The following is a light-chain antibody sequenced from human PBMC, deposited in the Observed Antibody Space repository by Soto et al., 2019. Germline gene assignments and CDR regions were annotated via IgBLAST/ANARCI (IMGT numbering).Light chain of an antibody. CDR3: QQFYSSPLT. Sequence: DIVMTQSPASLAVSLGERATINSKSSQSLLFSSNKKNYVAWYQQRPGQPPKLLIYWASSRESGVPDRFTGSGSGTDFTLSISSLQAEDVAVYYCQQFYSSPLTFGGGTKVEIK. V-gene: IGKV4-1*01. J-gene: IGKJ4*01. CDR1: QSLLFSSNKKNY. CDR2: WAS.